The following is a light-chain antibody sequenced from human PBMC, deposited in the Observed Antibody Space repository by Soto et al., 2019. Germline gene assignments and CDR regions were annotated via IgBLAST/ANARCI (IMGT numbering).Light chain of an antibody. CDR2: GNS. CDR3: QTHDSSLSGYV. V-gene: IGLV1-40*01. Sequence: QSVLTQPPSVYGAPGQRVTISCTGSSSNIGAGYDVHWYQQLPGTAPKLLIYGNSNRPSGVPDRFSGSKSGTSASLAITGLQAEDEADYYCQTHDSSLSGYVFGTGTQLTVL. J-gene: IGLJ1*01. CDR1: SSNIGAGYD.